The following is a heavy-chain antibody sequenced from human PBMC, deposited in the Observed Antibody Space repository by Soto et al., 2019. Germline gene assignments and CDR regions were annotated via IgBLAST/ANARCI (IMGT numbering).Heavy chain of an antibody. J-gene: IGHJ4*02. CDR1: GGSISSSNSY. Sequence: SETLSLTCTVSGGSISSSNSYWGWIRQPPGKGLEWIGNIYYSGSTYYNPSLKSRVTISVDTSKNQFSLKLSSVTAADTAVYYCAKTSRKRDYGDYGRYFDYWGQGTLVTVSS. D-gene: IGHD4-17*01. CDR2: IYYSGST. CDR3: AKTSRKRDYGDYGRYFDY. V-gene: IGHV4-39*01.